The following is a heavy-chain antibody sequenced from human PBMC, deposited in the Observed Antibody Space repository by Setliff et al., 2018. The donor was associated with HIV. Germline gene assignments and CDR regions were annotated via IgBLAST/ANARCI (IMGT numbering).Heavy chain of an antibody. CDR1: GFSLSPRGMS. D-gene: IGHD3-10*01. J-gene: IGHJ4*02. CDR2: IAWDDAK. CDR3: ARGSESLTYFDN. V-gene: IGHV2-70*11. Sequence: SGPTLVNPTQTLTLTCTFSGFSLSPRGMSVSWIRQPPGKALEWLARIAWDDAKYYSTSLKTRLTISKDTSKNQVVLTMTNMDPVDTATYYCARGSESLTYFDNVGPGTLVTVSS.